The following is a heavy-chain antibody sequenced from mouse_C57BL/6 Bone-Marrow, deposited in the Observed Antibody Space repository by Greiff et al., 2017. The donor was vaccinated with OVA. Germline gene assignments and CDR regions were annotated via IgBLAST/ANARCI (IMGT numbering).Heavy chain of an antibody. CDR1: GFNIKDDY. CDR2: IDPENGDT. V-gene: IGHV14-4*01. Sequence: VQLQQSGAELVRPGASVKLSCTASGFNIKDDYMHWVKQRPDQGLEWIGWIDPENGDTEYASKFQGKATITADTSSNTAYLQLSSLTSEDTAVYYCTSDYYGSRRFDYWGQGTTLTVSS. CDR3: TSDYYGSRRFDY. D-gene: IGHD1-1*01. J-gene: IGHJ2*01.